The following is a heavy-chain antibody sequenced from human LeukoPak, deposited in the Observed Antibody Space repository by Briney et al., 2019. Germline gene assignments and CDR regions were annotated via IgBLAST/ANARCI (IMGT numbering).Heavy chain of an antibody. CDR1: GFTFSSYS. CDR3: ARDIAVADNGFDY. V-gene: IGHV3-48*01. Sequence: GRSLRLSCAASGFTFSSYSMNWLRQAPGKGLGWVSYISSSSSTIYYADSVKGQFTISRDNAKNSLYLQMNSLRAEDTAVYYCARDIAVADNGFDYWGQGTLVTVSS. J-gene: IGHJ4*02. D-gene: IGHD6-19*01. CDR2: ISSSSSTI.